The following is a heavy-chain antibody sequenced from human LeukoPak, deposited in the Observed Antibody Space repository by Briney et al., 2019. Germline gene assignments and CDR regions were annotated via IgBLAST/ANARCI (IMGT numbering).Heavy chain of an antibody. V-gene: IGHV3-74*01. Sequence: GGSLRLSCAASGFTFSSYWMHWVRQAPGKGLVWVSRINSDGSSTSYADSVKGRFTISRDNAKNTLYLQMNSLRAEDTAVYYCARAGSSGWYWCYYYYMDVWGKGTTVTVSS. D-gene: IGHD6-19*01. CDR2: INSDGSST. CDR3: ARAGSSGWYWCYYYYMDV. CDR1: GFTFSSYW. J-gene: IGHJ6*03.